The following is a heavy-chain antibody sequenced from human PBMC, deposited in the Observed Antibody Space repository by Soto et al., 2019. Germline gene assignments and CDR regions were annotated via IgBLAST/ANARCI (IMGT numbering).Heavy chain of an antibody. CDR2: ISFSGNTI. CDR3: ARRLDPLQYSDY. Sequence: GGSLRLSCAASGFTFDDYGMNWVRQAPGKRLEWVSFISFSGNTIYYADFVRGRFTTSRDNAKSTLFLQMNSLRDDDTATYYCARRLDPLQYSDYWGRGTLVTVSS. J-gene: IGHJ4*02. D-gene: IGHD5-18*01. CDR1: GFTFDDYG. V-gene: IGHV3-48*02.